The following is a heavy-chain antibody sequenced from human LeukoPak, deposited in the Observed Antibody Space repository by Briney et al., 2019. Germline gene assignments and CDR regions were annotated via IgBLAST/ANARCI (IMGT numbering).Heavy chain of an antibody. CDR1: GYSISSGYY. J-gene: IGHJ6*03. CDR2: IYHSGST. CDR3: ARQGNTGYCSSTSCYGYYNYYYYMDV. D-gene: IGHD2-2*01. Sequence: KPSETLSLTCAVSGYSISSGYYWGWIRQPPGKGLEWIGSIYHSGSTYYNPSLKSRVTISVDTSKNQFSLKLSSVTAADTAVYYCARQGNTGYCSSTSCYGYYNYYYYMDVWGKGTTVTVSS. V-gene: IGHV4-38-2*01.